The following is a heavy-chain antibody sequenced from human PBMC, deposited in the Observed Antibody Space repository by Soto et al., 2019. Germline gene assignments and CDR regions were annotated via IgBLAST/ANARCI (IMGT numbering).Heavy chain of an antibody. CDR2: IYYSGST. CDR1: GGSISSSTHY. V-gene: IGHV4-39*01. CDR3: ARRYGGYEFYYYNGLDV. D-gene: IGHD5-12*01. J-gene: IGHJ6*02. Sequence: SETLSLTCTVSGGSISSSTHYWGWIRQPPGKGLEWIGSIYYSGSTYYNPSLKSRVTISVDTSKNQFSLRLISVTAAETAVYFCARRYGGYEFYYYNGLDVWGQGTTVTVSS.